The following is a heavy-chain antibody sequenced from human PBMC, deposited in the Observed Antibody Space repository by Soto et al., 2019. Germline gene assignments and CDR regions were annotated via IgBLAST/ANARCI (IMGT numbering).Heavy chain of an antibody. D-gene: IGHD1-26*01. Sequence: SETLSLTCVVSNFSISSGYYWGWIRQSPGKGLEWIASIYRSGTTSYNPSLKSRVTISVDPSKNQFSLMLTAVSAADTAVYYCARTRSGSYYSVFNYWGRGSLVTVSS. CDR2: IYRSGTT. J-gene: IGHJ4*02. CDR3: ARTRSGSYYSVFNY. V-gene: IGHV4-38-2*01. CDR1: NFSISSGYY.